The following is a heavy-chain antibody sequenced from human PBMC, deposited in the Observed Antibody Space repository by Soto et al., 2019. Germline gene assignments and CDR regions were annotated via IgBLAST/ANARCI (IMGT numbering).Heavy chain of an antibody. CDR3: ARGEDTANWFDP. D-gene: IGHD5-18*01. Sequence: PSETLFLTCTVSGGSISSYYWSWIRQPPGKGLEWIGNIYYSGSTNYNPSLKSRVTISVDTSKNQFSLKLSSVTAADTAVYYCARGEDTANWFDPWGQGTLVTVSS. CDR1: GGSISSYY. CDR2: IYYSGST. V-gene: IGHV4-59*12. J-gene: IGHJ5*02.